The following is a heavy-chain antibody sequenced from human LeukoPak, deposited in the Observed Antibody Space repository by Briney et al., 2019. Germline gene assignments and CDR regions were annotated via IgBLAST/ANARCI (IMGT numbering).Heavy chain of an antibody. CDR1: GPSLTSHY. V-gene: IGHV4-4*07. D-gene: IGHD6-19*01. Sequence: PQTLSLTCSVYGPSLTSHYWSCIRPPDKKVLEWCGSILSRGTPKYSPCVKGRVTMSGDTATNQFSLQLSSVTAADAAVYYCARTVVGTVCDYWGQGNLVTVSS. CDR3: ARTVVGTVCDY. J-gene: IGHJ4*02. CDR2: ILSRGTP.